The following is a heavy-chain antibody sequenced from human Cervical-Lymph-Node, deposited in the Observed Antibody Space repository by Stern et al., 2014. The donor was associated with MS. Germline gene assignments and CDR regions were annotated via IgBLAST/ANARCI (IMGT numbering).Heavy chain of an antibody. Sequence: QDQLVQSGAEVKKPGASVKVSCKVSGYSLSALSMHWVRQAPGKGLEWMGGFDPKDGETIYAQKFQGRVTMTEDISTDTAYMDLSSLRSEDTAVYYCALGKGYGLLYYFDFWGQGTLVTVSS. J-gene: IGHJ4*02. CDR2: FDPKDGET. V-gene: IGHV1-24*01. CDR3: ALGKGYGLLYYFDF. D-gene: IGHD4-17*01. CDR1: GYSLSALS.